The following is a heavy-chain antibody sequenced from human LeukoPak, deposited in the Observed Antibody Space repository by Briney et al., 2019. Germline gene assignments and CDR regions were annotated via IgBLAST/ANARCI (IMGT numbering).Heavy chain of an antibody. CDR2: ISGSGDST. Sequence: GGSLRLSCPASGFTFNSYAMSWVRQASGKGLEWVSAISGSGDSTYYADSVKGRFTISRDTSNNTLYLQMRSLRAEDTAVYYCAKDIYTIDAFDIWGQGTMVTVSS. V-gene: IGHV3-23*01. D-gene: IGHD3-16*01. J-gene: IGHJ3*02. CDR3: AKDIYTIDAFDI. CDR1: GFTFNSYA.